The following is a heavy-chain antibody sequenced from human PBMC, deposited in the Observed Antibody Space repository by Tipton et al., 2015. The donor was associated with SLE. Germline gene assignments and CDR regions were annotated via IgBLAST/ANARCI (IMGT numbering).Heavy chain of an antibody. CDR2: IYHSGST. D-gene: IGHD6-6*01. Sequence: TLSLTCTVSGGSISSGGYYWSWIRQPPGKGLEWIGSIYHSGSTYYNPSLKSRVTISVDTSKNQFSLKLSSVTAADTAVYYCARSMSIAARGNAFDIWGQGTMVTVSS. CDR3: ARSMSIAARGNAFDI. V-gene: IGHV4-39*07. J-gene: IGHJ3*02. CDR1: GGSISSGGYY.